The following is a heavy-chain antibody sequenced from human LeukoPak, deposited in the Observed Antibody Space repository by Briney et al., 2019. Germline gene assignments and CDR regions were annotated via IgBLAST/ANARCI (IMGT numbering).Heavy chain of an antibody. CDR3: VKDNPLDY. J-gene: IGHJ4*02. V-gene: IGHV3-30*02. CDR1: GFTFSSLG. CDR2: VEHDGTTK. Sequence: PGGSLRLSCPASGFTFSSLGMHWVRQAPGKGLEWVAFVEHDGTTKYYADSVKGRFSISRDNSKNTLFLQMNSLRPDDTSMYYCVKDNPLDYWGQGTLVIVSS. D-gene: IGHD1-14*01.